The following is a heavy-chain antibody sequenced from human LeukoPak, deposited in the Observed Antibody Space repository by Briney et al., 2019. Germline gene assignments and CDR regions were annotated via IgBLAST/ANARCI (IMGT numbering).Heavy chain of an antibody. Sequence: PGGSLRLSCTASGFTFSNYAMSWVRQAPGKGLEWVSAISGSGGSTYYADSVKGRFTISRDDSKNTLYLQMNSLRAEDTAVYYCAKDLDDTILSYYFDYWGQGTLVTVSS. CDR3: AKDLDDTILSYYFDY. CDR2: ISGSGGST. D-gene: IGHD3-22*01. V-gene: IGHV3-23*01. J-gene: IGHJ4*02. CDR1: GFTFSNYA.